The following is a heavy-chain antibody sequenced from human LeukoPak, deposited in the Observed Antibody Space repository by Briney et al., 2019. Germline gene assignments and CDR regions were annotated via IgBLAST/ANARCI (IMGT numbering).Heavy chain of an antibody. D-gene: IGHD2-2*02. J-gene: IGHJ4*02. Sequence: ASVKVSCKASGYTFTTYHMHWVRQAPGQGLEWMGIINPSGGSTSYAQKLQGRVTMTRDTSTSTVYMELSSLRFEDTAVYYCARSDYCSSTSCYMHYWGQGTLVTVSS. V-gene: IGHV1-46*01. CDR3: ARSDYCSSTSCYMHY. CDR2: INPSGGST. CDR1: GYTFTTYH.